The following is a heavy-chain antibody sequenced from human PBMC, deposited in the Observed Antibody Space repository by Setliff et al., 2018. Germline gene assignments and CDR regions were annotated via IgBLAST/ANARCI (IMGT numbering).Heavy chain of an antibody. CDR1: GFTFSDYY. J-gene: IGHJ4*02. CDR3: ARERFYGDNRDYFGPHS. D-gene: IGHD3-22*01. Sequence: GGSLRLSCATSGFTFSDYYMSWIRQTPGKGLEWVAYISSSGSLIYYPDSVKGRFTISRDNAKNSLFLQMNSLRVEDTAIYYCARERFYGDNRDYFGPHSWGQGTLVTVSS. V-gene: IGHV3-11*01. CDR2: ISSSGSLI.